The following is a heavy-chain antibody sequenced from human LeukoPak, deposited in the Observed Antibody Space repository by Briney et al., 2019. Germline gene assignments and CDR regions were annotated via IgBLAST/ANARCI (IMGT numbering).Heavy chain of an antibody. Sequence: PGGSLRLSCAASGFTFSSHAMHWVRQVPGKGLDGVALISNDGSNKYYADSVKGRFTISRDNSKSTVYLQMNSLRADDTAVYYCARDHYDSSGYLFDYWGQGTLVSVSS. CDR3: ARDHYDSSGYLFDY. V-gene: IGHV3-30*04. CDR2: ISNDGSNK. D-gene: IGHD3-22*01. CDR1: GFTFSSHA. J-gene: IGHJ4*02.